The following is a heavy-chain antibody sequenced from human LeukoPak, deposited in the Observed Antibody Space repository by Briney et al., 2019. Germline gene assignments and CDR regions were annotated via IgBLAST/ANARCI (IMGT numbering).Heavy chain of an antibody. V-gene: IGHV3-74*01. Sequence: GGSLRLSCAASGFTFSSYWMHWVRQAQGNGLVWVSRIHSDGTTTSYADSVKGRFTISRDNAKNTLYLQMNSLRAEDTAVYYCARRPLYGGSASDAFDIWGQGTMVTVSS. D-gene: IGHD4-23*01. CDR1: GFTFSSYW. CDR2: IHSDGTTT. CDR3: ARRPLYGGSASDAFDI. J-gene: IGHJ3*02.